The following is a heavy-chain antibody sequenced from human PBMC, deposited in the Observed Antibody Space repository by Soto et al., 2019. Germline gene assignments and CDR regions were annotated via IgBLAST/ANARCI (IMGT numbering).Heavy chain of an antibody. D-gene: IGHD6-6*01. CDR1: GGSISSYY. Sequence: QVQLQESGPGLVKPSETLSLTCTVSGGSISSYYWSWIRQPPGKGLEWIGYIYYSGSTNYNPSLKSRATISVDTAKNQFSLKLSSVTAADTAVYYCARAIAARQYNWFDPWGQGTLVTVSS. J-gene: IGHJ5*02. V-gene: IGHV4-59*01. CDR2: IYYSGST. CDR3: ARAIAARQYNWFDP.